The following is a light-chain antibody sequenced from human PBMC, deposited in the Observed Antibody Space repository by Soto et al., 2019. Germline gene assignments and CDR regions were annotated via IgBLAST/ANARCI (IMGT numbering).Light chain of an antibody. CDR2: DVT. J-gene: IGLJ1*01. V-gene: IGLV2-11*01. CDR3: CSYAGDFYV. Sequence: QAVLTQPRSVSGSPGQSVAISCTGTTSDVGGYDYVSWYQQHPGKAPELIIFDVTKRPSGVPDRFSGSKSGNTASLTISGLQAEDEADYFCCSYAGDFYVFGSGNKLTVL. CDR1: TSDVGGYDY.